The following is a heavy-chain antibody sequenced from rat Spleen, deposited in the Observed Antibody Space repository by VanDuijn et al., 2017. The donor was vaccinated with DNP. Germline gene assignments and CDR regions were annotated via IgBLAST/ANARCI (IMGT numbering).Heavy chain of an antibody. D-gene: IGHD1-1*01. J-gene: IGHJ3*01. V-gene: IGHV5-25*01. CDR1: GFTFSDYY. CDR2: ISSSSGRT. Sequence: EVQLVESGGGLVQPGRSLKLSCAASGFTFSDYYMAWVRLVPGKGLEWAASISSSSGRTYYPDSVKGRFTISRDNAKNTLYLQMNSLRSEDTATYYCAIYFYSGDDWFGYWGQGTLVTVSS. CDR3: AIYFYSGDDWFGY.